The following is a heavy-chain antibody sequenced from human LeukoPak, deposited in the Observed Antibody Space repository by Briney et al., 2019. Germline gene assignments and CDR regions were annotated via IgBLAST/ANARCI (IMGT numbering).Heavy chain of an antibody. J-gene: IGHJ5*02. V-gene: IGHV5-51*01. CDR2: IYPGDSDT. Sequence: GESLKISCKGSGYSFTNYWIGWVRQMPGKGLEWMGIIYPGDSDTRYRPSFQGQVTILVDKSISTAFLQWSSLQASDSAMYYCARHLNYHDSTGYYYADSWGQGTLVTVSS. CDR3: ARHLNYHDSTGYYYADS. CDR1: GYSFTNYW. D-gene: IGHD3-22*01.